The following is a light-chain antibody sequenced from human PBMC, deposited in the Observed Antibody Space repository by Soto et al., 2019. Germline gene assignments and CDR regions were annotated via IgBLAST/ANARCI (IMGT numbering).Light chain of an antibody. Sequence: DIQMTQSPSTLSASVGDRVTITCRASESISSWLAWYQQKPGKAPKLLIHKASTLESGVPSRFSGSESGTEFTLTIYSLQPDDFATYYCQQYKTYPWTFGQGTKVEIK. J-gene: IGKJ1*01. V-gene: IGKV1-5*03. CDR1: ESISSW. CDR2: KAS. CDR3: QQYKTYPWT.